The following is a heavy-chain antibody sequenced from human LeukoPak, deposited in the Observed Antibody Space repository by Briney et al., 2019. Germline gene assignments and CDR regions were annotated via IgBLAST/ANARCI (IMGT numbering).Heavy chain of an antibody. CDR2: IYYSGST. J-gene: IGHJ4*02. CDR3: ATHMVRGATDFDY. D-gene: IGHD3-10*01. CDR1: GGSISGSSYY. V-gene: IGHV4-39*01. Sequence: SETLSLTCTVSGGSISGSSYYWGWIRQPPWKGLEWIGSIYYSGSTYYNPSLKSRVTISVDTSKNQFSLKLSSVTAADTAVYYCATHMVRGATDFDYWGQGTLVTVSS.